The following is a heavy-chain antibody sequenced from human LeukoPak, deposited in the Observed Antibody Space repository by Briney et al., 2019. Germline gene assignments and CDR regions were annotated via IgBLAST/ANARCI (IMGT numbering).Heavy chain of an antibody. V-gene: IGHV4-31*03. D-gene: IGHD3-16*01. CDR2: ICYSGST. Sequence: SQTLSLTCTVSGGSISSGGYYWSWIRQHPGKGLEWIGYICYSGSTYYNPSLKSRVTISVDTSKNQFSLKLSSVTAADTAVYYCAREIVWGAFDIWGQGTMVTVSS. CDR1: GGSISSGGYY. J-gene: IGHJ3*02. CDR3: AREIVWGAFDI.